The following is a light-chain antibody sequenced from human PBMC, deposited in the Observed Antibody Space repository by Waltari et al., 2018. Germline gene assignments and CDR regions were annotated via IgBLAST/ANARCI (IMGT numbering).Light chain of an antibody. CDR2: VNSDGSH. CDR1: SGHSSNV. CDR3: QTGGHGTWV. V-gene: IGLV4-69*01. Sequence: QLVLTQSPSASASLGASVKLTCTLSSGHSSNVIAWLQQQPEKGPRYLMKVNSDGSHSKGDVIPDRFSGSSSGAARYLPISSLQSEDEADYYCQTGGHGTWVFGGGTKLTVL. J-gene: IGLJ3*02.